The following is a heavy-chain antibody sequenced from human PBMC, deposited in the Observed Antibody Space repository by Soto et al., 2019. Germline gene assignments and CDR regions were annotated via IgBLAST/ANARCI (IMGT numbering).Heavy chain of an antibody. CDR1: GFSLSTSGVG. Sequence: QGTLKESGPTLVKPTQTLTLTCSFSGFSLSTSGVGVGWISQPPGKALEWLAHIYWSGDEHYRPSLKSRLSITKDTSKNQVVLTMTNMDPVDTATYYCARGLAARPVVAFDIWGQGTMVTVSS. J-gene: IGHJ3*02. D-gene: IGHD6-6*01. V-gene: IGHV2-5*01. CDR3: ARGLAARPVVAFDI. CDR2: IYWSGDE.